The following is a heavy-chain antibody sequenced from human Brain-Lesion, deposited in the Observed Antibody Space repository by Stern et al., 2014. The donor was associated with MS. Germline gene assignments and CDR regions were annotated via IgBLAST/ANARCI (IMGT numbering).Heavy chain of an antibody. J-gene: IGHJ4*02. CDR1: GFTFISYG. CDR2: IWFDGNTK. V-gene: IGHV3-33*01. Sequence: VQLVESGGGVVQPGRSLRLSCAASGFTFISYGIHWVRQAPGKGLEWVTVIWFDGNTKYYADSVKGRFTISRDNSKNTVYLHMDSLRADDTAVYYCAREDCGGDCQPNYWGRGTLVTVSS. CDR3: AREDCGGDCQPNY. D-gene: IGHD2-21*02.